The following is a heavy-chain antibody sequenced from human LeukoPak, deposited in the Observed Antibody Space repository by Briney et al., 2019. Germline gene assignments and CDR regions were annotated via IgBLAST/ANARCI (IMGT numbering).Heavy chain of an antibody. CDR3: AIPPGYCGNDCSFDH. CDR1: GYSFSNYW. D-gene: IGHD2-21*02. J-gene: IGHJ4*02. V-gene: IGHV5-51*01. CDR2: IYPGDYET. Sequence: GESLKISCEGSGYSFSNYWIGWVRQMPGKGLEWMGIIYPGDYETRYSPSFQGLVTISVDKSISTAYPQWGSLKASDTAMYYCAIPPGYCGNDCSFDHWGQGTLVTVSS.